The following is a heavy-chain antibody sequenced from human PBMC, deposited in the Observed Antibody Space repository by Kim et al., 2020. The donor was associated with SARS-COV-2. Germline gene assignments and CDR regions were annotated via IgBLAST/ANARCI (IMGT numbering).Heavy chain of an antibody. Sequence: SETLSLTCTVSGGSISSYYWSWIRQPPGKGLEWIGYIYYSGSTNYNPSLKSRVTISVDTSKNQFSLKLSSVTAADTAVHYCARDLIAVAGAERWFDPWGQGTLVTVSS. CDR2: IYYSGST. CDR1: GGSISSYY. J-gene: IGHJ5*02. D-gene: IGHD6-19*01. V-gene: IGHV4-59*01. CDR3: ARDLIAVAGAERWFDP.